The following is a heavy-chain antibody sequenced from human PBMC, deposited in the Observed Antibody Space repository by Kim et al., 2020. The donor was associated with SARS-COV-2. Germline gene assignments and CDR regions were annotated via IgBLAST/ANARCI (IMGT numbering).Heavy chain of an antibody. CDR1: GYAFNRFG. J-gene: IGHJ4*02. D-gene: IGHD6-19*01. CDR2: ISGFNDNT. Sequence: ASVKVSCKTAGYAFNRFGISWVRQAPGQGLEWIGWISGFNDNTDYAERFQGRVSMTTDRSASTVHVELRSLRSDDTAVYFCVRDSRVAVAGPPPQVGDYFFEYWGQGTQVTVSS. CDR3: VRDSRVAVAGPPPQVGDYFFEY. V-gene: IGHV1-18*01.